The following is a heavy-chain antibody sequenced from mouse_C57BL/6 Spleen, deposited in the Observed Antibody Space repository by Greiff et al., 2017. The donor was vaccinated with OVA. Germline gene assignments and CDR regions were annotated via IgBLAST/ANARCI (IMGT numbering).Heavy chain of an antibody. J-gene: IGHJ2*01. CDR2: IDPSDSST. V-gene: IGHV1-50*01. CDR3: ATGGEYYFDY. Sequence: QVQLQQPGAELVKPGASVKLSCKASGYTFTSYWMQWVKQRPGQGLEWIGEIDPSDSSTNYNQKFKGKATLTVDTASSTAYMQLSSLTSEDSAVYYWATGGEYYFDYWGQGTTLTVSS. D-gene: IGHD3-1*01. CDR1: GYTFTSYW.